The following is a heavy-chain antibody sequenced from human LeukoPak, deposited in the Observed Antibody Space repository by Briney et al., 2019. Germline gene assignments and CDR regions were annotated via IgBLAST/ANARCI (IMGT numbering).Heavy chain of an antibody. D-gene: IGHD5-18*01. Sequence: GGSLRLSCAASGSTFSSYAMHWVRQAPGKGLEWVAVISYDGSNKYYADSVKGRFTISRDNSKNTLYLQMNSLRAEDTAVYYCATPLWDTATYYFDYWGQGTLVTVSS. CDR2: ISYDGSNK. CDR1: GSTFSSYA. J-gene: IGHJ4*02. V-gene: IGHV3-30*04. CDR3: ATPLWDTATYYFDY.